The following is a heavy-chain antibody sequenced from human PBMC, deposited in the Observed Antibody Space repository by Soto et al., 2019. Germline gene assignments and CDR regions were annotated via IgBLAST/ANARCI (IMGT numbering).Heavy chain of an antibody. J-gene: IGHJ3*02. CDR1: GYTFTSYY. CDR3: ARDRVEGATWVRAFDI. V-gene: IGHV1-46*01. Sequence: ASVKVSCKASGYTFTSYYMHWVRQAPGQGLEWMGIINPSGGSTSYAQKFQGRVTMTRDTSTSTVYMELSSLRSEDTAVYYCARDRVEGATWVRAFDIWGQGTMVT. CDR2: INPSGGST. D-gene: IGHD1-26*01.